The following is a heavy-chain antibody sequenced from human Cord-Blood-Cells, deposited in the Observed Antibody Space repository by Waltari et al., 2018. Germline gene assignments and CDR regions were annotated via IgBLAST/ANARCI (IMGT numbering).Heavy chain of an antibody. V-gene: IGHV4-39*01. CDR2: IYYSGST. D-gene: IGHD5-12*01. J-gene: IGHJ4*02. Sequence: QLQLQESGPGLVKPSETLSLTCTVSGGSISSSSYYWGWIRQPPGKGLEWIGSIYYSGSTAYNPPLKSRVTISVDTSKNQFSLKLSSVTAADTAVYYCARSMSGYSGYDLDYWGQGTLVTVSS. CDR3: ARSMSGYSGYDLDY. CDR1: GGSISSSSYY.